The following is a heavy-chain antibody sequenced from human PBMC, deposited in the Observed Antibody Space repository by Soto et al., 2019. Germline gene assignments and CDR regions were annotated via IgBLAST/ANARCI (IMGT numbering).Heavy chain of an antibody. D-gene: IGHD4-17*01. J-gene: IGHJ5*02. CDR1: GFTFSSYA. Sequence: EVQLLESGGGLVQPGGSLRLSCAASGFTFSSYAMSWVRQAPGKGLEWVSAISGSGGSTYYADSVKGRFTISRDNSKNTLYLQMNSLRAEDTAVYYCAKDPPFRLRYGDYVGWFDPWGQGTLVTVSS. CDR3: AKDPPFRLRYGDYVGWFDP. CDR2: ISGSGGST. V-gene: IGHV3-23*01.